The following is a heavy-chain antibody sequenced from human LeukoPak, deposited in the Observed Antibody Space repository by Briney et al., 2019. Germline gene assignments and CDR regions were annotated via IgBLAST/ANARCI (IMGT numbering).Heavy chain of an antibody. J-gene: IGHJ4*02. CDR1: GYTFTSYG. CDR3: ARIPNCSDSSCYSLDY. CDR2: ISTYNGNT. V-gene: IGHV1-18*01. Sequence: ASVKVSCKASGYTFTSYGISWVRQAPGQGLEWMGWISTYNGNTNYAQKLQARVTMTTDTSTTTAYMELRSLRSDDTAVYYCARIPNCSDSSCYSLDYWGQGTLVTVSS. D-gene: IGHD2-15*01.